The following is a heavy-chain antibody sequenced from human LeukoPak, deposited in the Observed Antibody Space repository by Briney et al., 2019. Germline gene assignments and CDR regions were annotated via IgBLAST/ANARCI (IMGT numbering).Heavy chain of an antibody. CDR2: IDHTGST. V-gene: IGHV4-59*01. CDR1: GDSISIYY. J-gene: IGHJ3*02. D-gene: IGHD3-22*01. Sequence: PSETLSLTCSVSGDSISIYYWNWIRQPPGEGLEWIGYIDHTGSTNYNPSLNSRVTISRDTSTNHFSLKLSSVTAADTAVYYCARDSPYYYDSSGSSDAFDIWGQGTMVTVSS. CDR3: ARDSPYYYDSSGSSDAFDI.